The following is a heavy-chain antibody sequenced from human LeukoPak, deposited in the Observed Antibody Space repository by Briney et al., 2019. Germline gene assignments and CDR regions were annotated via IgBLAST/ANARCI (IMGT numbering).Heavy chain of an antibody. V-gene: IGHV5-51*01. CDR2: IYPGDSGT. D-gene: IGHD5-18*01. CDR3: ARTMVTSLDHYYYGMDV. Sequence: GESLKISCKGSGYSFTSYWIGWVRQMPGKGLEWMGIIYPGDSGTRYSPSFQGQVTISADKSISTAYLQWSSLKASDTAMYYCARTMVTSLDHYYYGMDVWGQGTTVTVSS. J-gene: IGHJ6*02. CDR1: GYSFTSYW.